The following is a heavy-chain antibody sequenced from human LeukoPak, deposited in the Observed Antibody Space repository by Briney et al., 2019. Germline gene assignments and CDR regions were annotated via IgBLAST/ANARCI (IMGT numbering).Heavy chain of an antibody. CDR1: GVSIRSSNYY. V-gene: IGHV4-39*07. CDR2: IHYSGST. Sequence: SETLSLTCSVSGVSIRSSNYYWGWIRQPPGKGLEWIGSIHYSGSTYYNPSLKSRVTISVDTSKRQFSLKLTSVTAADTAVYYCARSFDGSGLGYYFDYWGQGNLVTVSS. J-gene: IGHJ4*02. D-gene: IGHD6-25*01. CDR3: ARSFDGSGLGYYFDY.